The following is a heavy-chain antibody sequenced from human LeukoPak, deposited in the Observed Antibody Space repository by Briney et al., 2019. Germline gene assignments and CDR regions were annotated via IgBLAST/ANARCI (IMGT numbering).Heavy chain of an antibody. CDR3: ARRARDCSRTSCFNYYYTDV. V-gene: IGHV1-8*03. J-gene: IGHJ6*03. D-gene: IGHD2-2*01. Sequence: ASVKVSCKASGYTFTNYDINWVRQATGQGLEWMGWLNPNNGKTGYAQKFQGRVTITRDTSISTAYMELSSLRSEDTAVYYCARRARDCSRTSCFNYYYTDVWGKGTTVTVSS. CDR2: LNPNNGKT. CDR1: GYTFTNYD.